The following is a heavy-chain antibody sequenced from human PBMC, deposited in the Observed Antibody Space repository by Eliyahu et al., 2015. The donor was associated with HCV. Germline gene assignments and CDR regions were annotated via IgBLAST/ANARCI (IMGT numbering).Heavy chain of an antibody. CDR3: AKDMARYCSGGSCYPFQH. CDR2: ISWNSGSI. Sequence: EVQLVESGGGLVQPGRSLXLXCAASGFTFXXYAMXWXRQAPGTGLEWXSGISWNSGSIGYADSVKGRFTISRDNAKNSLYLQMNSLRAEDTALYYCAKDMARYCSGGSCYPFQHWGQGTLVTVSS. V-gene: IGHV3-9*01. D-gene: IGHD2-15*01. J-gene: IGHJ1*01. CDR1: GFTFXXYA.